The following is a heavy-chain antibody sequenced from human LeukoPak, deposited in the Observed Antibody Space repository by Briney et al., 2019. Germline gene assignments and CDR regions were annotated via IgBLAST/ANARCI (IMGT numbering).Heavy chain of an antibody. CDR3: ARQEYYYDSSGYLLFDY. Sequence: SETLSLTCTVSGGSISSSSYYWGWIRQPPGKGLEWIGSIYYSGSTYYNPSLKSRVTISVDMSKNQFSLKLSSVTAADTAVYYCARQEYYYDSSGYLLFDYWGQGTLVTVSS. J-gene: IGHJ4*02. CDR2: IYYSGST. D-gene: IGHD3-22*01. V-gene: IGHV4-39*01. CDR1: GGSISSSSYY.